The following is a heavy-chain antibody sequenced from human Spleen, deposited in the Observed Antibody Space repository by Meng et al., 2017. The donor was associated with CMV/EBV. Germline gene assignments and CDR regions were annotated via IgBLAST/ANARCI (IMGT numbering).Heavy chain of an antibody. J-gene: IGHJ4*02. V-gene: IGHV3-23*01. CDR1: GFTFSSYA. Sequence: GESLKISYAASGFTFSSYAMSWVRQAPGKGLEWVSAISGSGGSTYYADSVKGRFTISRDNSKNTLYLQMNSLRAEDTAVYYCARDPLLLRFDYWGQGTLVTVSS. CDR3: ARDPLLLRFDY. D-gene: IGHD2-15*01. CDR2: ISGSGGST.